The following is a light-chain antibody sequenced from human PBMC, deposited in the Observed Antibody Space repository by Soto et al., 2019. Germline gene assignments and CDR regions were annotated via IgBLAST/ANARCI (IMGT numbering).Light chain of an antibody. J-gene: IGKJ1*01. V-gene: IGKV1-5*03. CDR2: KAS. CDR3: QQYETFSGT. Sequence: DIQMTQSPSTLSASVGDRVPITCRASQSISSWLAWYQQKPGKAPKLLIYKASSLESGVPSRFSGSGSGTDFTLTISCLQSEDFATYYCQQYETFSGTFGPGTKV. CDR1: QSISSW.